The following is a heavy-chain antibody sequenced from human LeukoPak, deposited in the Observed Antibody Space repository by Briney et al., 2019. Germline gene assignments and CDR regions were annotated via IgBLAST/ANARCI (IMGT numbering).Heavy chain of an antibody. CDR1: GFTFSSYW. D-gene: IGHD3-9*01. CDR2: IKQDGSEK. Sequence: PGGSLRLSCAASGFTFSSYWMSWVRQAPGKGLEWVANIKQDGSEKYYVDSVKGRFTISRDNAKNSLYLQMNSLRAEDTAVYYCARGRDFDWLLIDYWGQGTLVTVSS. CDR3: ARGRDFDWLLIDY. J-gene: IGHJ4*02. V-gene: IGHV3-7*01.